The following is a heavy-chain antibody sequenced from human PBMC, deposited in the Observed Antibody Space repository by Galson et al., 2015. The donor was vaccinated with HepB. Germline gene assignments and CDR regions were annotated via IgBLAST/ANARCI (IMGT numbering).Heavy chain of an antibody. Sequence: SLRLSCAASGFTFSSYSMNWVRQAPGKGLEWVSYISSSSSTIYYADSVKGRFTISRDNAKSSLYLQMNSLRDEDTAVYYCARVQRRTTVTRDYYYGMDVWGQGTTVTVSS. J-gene: IGHJ6*02. CDR3: ARVQRRTTVTRDYYYGMDV. V-gene: IGHV3-48*02. CDR1: GFTFSSYS. D-gene: IGHD4-17*01. CDR2: ISSSSSTI.